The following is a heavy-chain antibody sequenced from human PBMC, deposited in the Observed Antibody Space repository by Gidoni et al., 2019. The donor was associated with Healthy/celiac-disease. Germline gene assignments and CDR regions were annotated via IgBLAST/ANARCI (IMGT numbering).Heavy chain of an antibody. CDR3: ATQADSGYKSDDYYYGMDV. Sequence: QVQLVQSGAEVKKPGASVKVDCKVSGYTRTEVSMHWVRQAPGKGLEWMGGFDPEDCETIYAQKFQCRVTMTDDTSTDTAYMELSSLRSEDTAVYYCATQADSGYKSDDYYYGMDVWGQGTTVTVSS. J-gene: IGHJ6*02. D-gene: IGHD5-12*01. CDR1: GYTRTEVS. CDR2: FDPEDCET. V-gene: IGHV1-24*01.